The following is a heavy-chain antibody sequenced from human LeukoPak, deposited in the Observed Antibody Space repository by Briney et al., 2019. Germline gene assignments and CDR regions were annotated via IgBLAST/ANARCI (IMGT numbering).Heavy chain of an antibody. Sequence: SETLSLTCTVSGGSISSGSYYWSWIRLPAGKGLEWIGRTHTSGSTNYNPSLKSRVTISVDTSKKQFSLKLSSVTAADTAVYYCARQGAYYDYVWGSYRPYYFDYWGQGTLDTVSS. CDR3: ARQGAYYDYVWGSYRPYYFDY. V-gene: IGHV4-61*02. J-gene: IGHJ4*02. D-gene: IGHD3-16*02. CDR1: GGSISSGSYY. CDR2: THTSGST.